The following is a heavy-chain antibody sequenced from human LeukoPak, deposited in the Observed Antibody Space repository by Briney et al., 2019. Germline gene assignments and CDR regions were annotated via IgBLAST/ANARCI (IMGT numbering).Heavy chain of an antibody. CDR3: ARLKFTYGPEDFDF. CDR1: GYSFTTYW. Sequence: GESLKISCRGSGYSFTTYWIAWVRQMPGKGLEWMGVIYPGDPDTRYSRSFQGQVTISADKSISTAYLQWSSLKASDTAMYYCARLKFTYGPEDFDFWGQGTLVTVSS. CDR2: IYPGDPDT. V-gene: IGHV5-51*01. J-gene: IGHJ4*02. D-gene: IGHD3-10*01.